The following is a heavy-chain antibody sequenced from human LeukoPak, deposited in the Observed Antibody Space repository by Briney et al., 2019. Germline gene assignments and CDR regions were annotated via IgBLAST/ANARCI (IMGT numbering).Heavy chain of an antibody. Sequence: GASVKVSLKTSGYTFRKYGLSWVRQAPGQGLEWMGWISAYKGNRDYPQKFQGRVTLTTDTSSTTNTSTTTAYMELRSLTSDDSAMYFCARVRMPKRASSSDSYPLYYWGHGGPVTVSS. D-gene: IGHD6-6*01. CDR3: ARVRMPKRASSSDSYPLYY. CDR2: ISAYKGNR. V-gene: IGHV1-18*01. CDR1: GYTFRKYG. J-gene: IGHJ4*03.